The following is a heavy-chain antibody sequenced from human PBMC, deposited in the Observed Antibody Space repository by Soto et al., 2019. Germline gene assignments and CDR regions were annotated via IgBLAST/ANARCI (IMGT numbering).Heavy chain of an antibody. V-gene: IGHV4-4*02. D-gene: IGHD1-1*01. Sequence: QVHLQESGPGLVAPSGTLSLTCTLSGGSVRAPDWWNWVRQSPDKGLAWIAEVHISGHSNYNPSLRTRVSVSIDSAKNQFYLNLNSMTAADTAIYYCASVRQGCSANNCYFDPWGQGTQVTISS. CDR3: ASVRQGCSANNCYFDP. CDR2: VHISGHS. CDR1: GGSVRAPDW. J-gene: IGHJ5*01.